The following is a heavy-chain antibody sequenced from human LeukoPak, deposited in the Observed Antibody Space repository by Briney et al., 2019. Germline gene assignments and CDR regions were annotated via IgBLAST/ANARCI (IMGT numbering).Heavy chain of an antibody. CDR3: ARGNYYDGYTSYYVVGFDH. CDR1: GFTFSSYA. Sequence: PGGSLRLSCAASGFTFSSYAMSWVRQAPGKGLEWVSAISGSGGSTYYADSVKGRFTISRDNSRNTLYLQMNGLRAEDTAVYYCARGNYYDGYTSYYVVGFDHLGQGTRVTVSS. V-gene: IGHV3-23*01. CDR2: ISGSGGST. J-gene: IGHJ4*02. D-gene: IGHD3-22*01.